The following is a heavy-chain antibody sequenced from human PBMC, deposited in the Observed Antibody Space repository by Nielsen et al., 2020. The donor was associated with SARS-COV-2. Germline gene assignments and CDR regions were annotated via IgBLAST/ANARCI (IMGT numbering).Heavy chain of an antibody. J-gene: IGHJ4*02. V-gene: IGHV3-53*01. CDR3: VVGWYGGSDY. CDR2: IYSGGST. Sequence: GESLKISCAASGFTVSSNYMSWVRQAPGKGLEWVSVIYSGGSTYYGDSVKGRFTISRDNSKNTLYLQMNSLRAEDTAVYYCVVGWYGGSDYWGQGTLVTVSS. CDR1: GFTVSSNY. D-gene: IGHD6-19*01.